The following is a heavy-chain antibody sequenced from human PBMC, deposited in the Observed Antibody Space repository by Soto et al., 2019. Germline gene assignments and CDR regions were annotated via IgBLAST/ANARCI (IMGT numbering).Heavy chain of an antibody. CDR2: VFYTGSA. J-gene: IGHJ4*02. CDR1: GGSISSSTYY. V-gene: IGHV4-39*01. Sequence: SETLSLTCSVSGGSISSSTYYWGWIRQPPGKGLEYIGCVFYTGSAQYSPSLKSRVTMSVDTSKNPFSLKLSSVTAADTAVYYCARQYYFGSGSPEFDYWGQGTLVTVSS. CDR3: ARQYYFGSGSPEFDY. D-gene: IGHD3-10*01.